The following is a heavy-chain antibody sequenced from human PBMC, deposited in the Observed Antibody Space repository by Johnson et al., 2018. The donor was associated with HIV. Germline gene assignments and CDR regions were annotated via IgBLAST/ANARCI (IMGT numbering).Heavy chain of an antibody. Sequence: VQLVESGGGVVRPGGSLRLSCAASGFTFDDYGMSWVRQAPGKGLKWVSGLNWNGGSTGYADSVKGRFIISRDNAKNSLYLQMNSLRADDTALYYCARGLAYCGGDCSNAFDIWGQGTMVTVSS. CDR1: GFTFDDYG. CDR2: LNWNGGST. CDR3: ARGLAYCGGDCSNAFDI. J-gene: IGHJ3*02. D-gene: IGHD2-21*02. V-gene: IGHV3-20*04.